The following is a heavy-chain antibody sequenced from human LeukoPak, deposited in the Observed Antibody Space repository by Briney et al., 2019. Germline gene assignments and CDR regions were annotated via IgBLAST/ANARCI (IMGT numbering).Heavy chain of an antibody. CDR3: ATRPPSGFPPYGMDV. V-gene: IGHV1-24*01. CDR2: FDPEDGET. J-gene: IGHJ6*04. D-gene: IGHD5-12*01. Sequence: ASVRVSCKVSGYTLTELSMHWVRQAPGKGLEWMGGFDPEDGETIYAQKFQGRVTMTEDTSTDTAYMELSSLRSEDTAVYYCATRPPSGFPPYGMDVWGKGTTVTVSS. CDR1: GYTLTELS.